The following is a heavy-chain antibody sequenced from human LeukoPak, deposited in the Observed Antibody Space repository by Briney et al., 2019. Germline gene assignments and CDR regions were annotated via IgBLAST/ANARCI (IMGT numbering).Heavy chain of an antibody. Sequence: GGSLRLSCASSESTSSSYEMNWVRPARGEGLEWGSFISSSGNTIYYANSVKGRFPISRDNAKNSLYLQMNSLRAEDTAVYYCASLDLTGTPRAHDYWGQRTLVTVSS. CDR3: ASLDLTGTPRAHDY. D-gene: IGHD1-20*01. CDR1: ESTSSSYE. J-gene: IGHJ4*02. V-gene: IGHV3-48*03. CDR2: ISSSGNTI.